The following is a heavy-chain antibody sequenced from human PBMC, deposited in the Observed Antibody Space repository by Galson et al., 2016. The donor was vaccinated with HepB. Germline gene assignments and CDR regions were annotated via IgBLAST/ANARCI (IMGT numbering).Heavy chain of an antibody. V-gene: IGHV4-38-2*01. Sequence: SETLSLTCAVSGHSISNGYYWGWIRQPPGKGLEWIGSIHHTGNTYYNPSLKSRVTISVDTSKNQFSLKLSSVTAADTAVYYCAHEVLWFGELYKSHFDYWGQGTLVTVSS. D-gene: IGHD3-10*01. CDR3: AHEVLWFGELYKSHFDY. J-gene: IGHJ4*02. CDR2: IHHTGNT. CDR1: GHSISNGYY.